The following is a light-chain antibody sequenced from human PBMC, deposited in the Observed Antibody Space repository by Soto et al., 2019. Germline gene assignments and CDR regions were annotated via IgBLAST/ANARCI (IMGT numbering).Light chain of an antibody. Sequence: DIQLTQSPSSLSASVGDRVTITCRASQTIDTYLNWYQHKPGTAPKVLIYAATYLQNGVPSRFSGTGSGADFTLTISSLQPEDFATSYCQQNFNFPRTFGQGTKVDIK. V-gene: IGKV1-39*01. J-gene: IGKJ1*01. CDR3: QQNFNFPRT. CDR1: QTIDTY. CDR2: AAT.